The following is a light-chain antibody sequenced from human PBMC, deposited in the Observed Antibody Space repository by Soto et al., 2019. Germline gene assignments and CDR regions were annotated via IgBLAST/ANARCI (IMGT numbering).Light chain of an antibody. Sequence: QSVLTQPPSASGTPGQRVTISCSGSSSNIGSNIVNWYQQFPGTAPTLLIYSNSQRPSGVPDRFSGSKSGTSASLAISGLQSEDEADYFCAAWDDSLNGHVFGTGTKVTVL. J-gene: IGLJ1*01. CDR2: SNS. V-gene: IGLV1-44*01. CDR3: AAWDDSLNGHV. CDR1: SSNIGSNI.